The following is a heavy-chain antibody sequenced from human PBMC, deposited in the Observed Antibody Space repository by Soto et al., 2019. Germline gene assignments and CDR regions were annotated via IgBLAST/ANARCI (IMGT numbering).Heavy chain of an antibody. CDR2: IYYSGST. D-gene: IGHD3-16*01. Sequence: TLSLTCTVSGGSISSGGYYWSWIRQHPGKGLEWIGYIYYSGSTYYNPSLKSRVTISVDTSKNQFSLKLSSVTAADTAVYYCARDSLWRLTPGFDPWGQGTLVTVSS. V-gene: IGHV4-31*03. J-gene: IGHJ5*02. CDR3: ARDSLWRLTPGFDP. CDR1: GGSISSGGYY.